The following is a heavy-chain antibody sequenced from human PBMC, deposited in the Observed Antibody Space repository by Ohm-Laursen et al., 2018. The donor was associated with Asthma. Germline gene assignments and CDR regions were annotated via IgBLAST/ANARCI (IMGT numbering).Heavy chain of an antibody. J-gene: IGHJ4*02. Sequence: PTQTLTLTCTFSGFSLSSSGMRVSWIRQPPGKALEWLARIDWDDDKFYSTSLKTRLTISKDTSKNQVVLTMTNMDPVDTATYYCARAYWSAKRGSGSYPPYFDYWGQGTLVTVSS. D-gene: IGHD3-10*01. CDR1: GFSLSSSGMR. V-gene: IGHV2-70*04. CDR2: IDWDDDK. CDR3: ARAYWSAKRGSGSYPPYFDY.